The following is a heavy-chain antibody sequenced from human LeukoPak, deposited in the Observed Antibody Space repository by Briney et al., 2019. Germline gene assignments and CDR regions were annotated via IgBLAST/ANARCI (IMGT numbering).Heavy chain of an antibody. CDR2: IKQDGSEK. D-gene: IGHD3-22*01. CDR1: GFTFSSYW. CDR3: AREASTMIVVVAIFDY. J-gene: IGHJ4*02. V-gene: IGHV3-7*01. Sequence: PGGTLRLSCVASGFTFSSYWMSWVRQAPGKGLEWVANIKQDGSEKYYVDSVKGRFTISRDNAKNSLYLQMNSLRAEDTAVYYCAREASTMIVVVAIFDYWGQGTLVTVSS.